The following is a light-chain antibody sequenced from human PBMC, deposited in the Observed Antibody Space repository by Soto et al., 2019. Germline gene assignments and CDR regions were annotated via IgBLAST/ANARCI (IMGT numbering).Light chain of an antibody. CDR2: YAS. Sequence: EIVLTQSPATLSLSPWERATLSCRASQSVSNDLVWYHQKPGQAPRLVIYYASNRASGIPARFSGSGSGTDFTLTISSLEPEDFAVYYCQQRSSWPPTFGGGTKVEFK. CDR1: QSVSND. V-gene: IGKV3-11*01. CDR3: QQRSSWPPT. J-gene: IGKJ4*01.